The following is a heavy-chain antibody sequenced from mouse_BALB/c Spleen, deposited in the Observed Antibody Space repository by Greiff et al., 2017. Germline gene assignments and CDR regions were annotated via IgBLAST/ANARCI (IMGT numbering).Heavy chain of an antibody. CDR3: ARCYYCSRTIYYAMDY. CDR2: INSNGGST. J-gene: IGHJ4*01. D-gene: IGHD1-1*01. CDR1: GFTFSSYG. Sequence: DVKLVESGGGLVQPGGSLKLSCAASGFTFSSYGMSWVRQTPDKRLELVATINSNGGSTYYPASVKGRFTISRDNAKNTLYLQMSSLKSEDTAMYYCARCYYCSRTIYYAMDYWGQGTSVTVSS. V-gene: IGHV5-6-3*01.